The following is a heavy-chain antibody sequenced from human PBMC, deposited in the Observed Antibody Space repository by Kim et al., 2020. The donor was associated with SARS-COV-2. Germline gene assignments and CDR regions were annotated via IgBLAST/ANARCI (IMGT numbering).Heavy chain of an antibody. CDR2: ISGSGLTT. Sequence: GGSLRLSCAASGFTFSAFSMTWVRQAPGKGLEWVSSISGSGLTTYYADSVKGRFTVSRDNSKNTLSLQMNSLRGEDTAIYFCAKYKTQWLVSFDSWGLGT. J-gene: IGHJ4*02. CDR3: AKYKTQWLVSFDS. D-gene: IGHD6-19*01. V-gene: IGHV3-23*01. CDR1: GFTFSAFS.